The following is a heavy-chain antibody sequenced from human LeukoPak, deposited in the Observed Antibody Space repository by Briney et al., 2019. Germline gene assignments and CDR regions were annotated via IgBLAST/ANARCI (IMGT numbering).Heavy chain of an antibody. D-gene: IGHD1-20*01. CDR2: INPNSGDT. CDR1: GYTFSGYY. Sequence: GASVEVSCKASGYTFSGYYVHWVRQAPGQGLQWIGWINPNSGDTNYAQKFQGRVTMTRDTSISTAYMELSRLTSDDTAVYYCAREITGMIGPTDYWGQGTLVTVSS. CDR3: AREITGMIGPTDY. J-gene: IGHJ4*02. V-gene: IGHV1-2*02.